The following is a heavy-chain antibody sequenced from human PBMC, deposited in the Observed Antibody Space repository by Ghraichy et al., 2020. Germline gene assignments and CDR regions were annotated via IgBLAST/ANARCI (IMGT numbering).Heavy chain of an antibody. D-gene: IGHD4-23*01. J-gene: IGHJ4*02. Sequence: SQPLSLTCTVSGGSISSSSYYWGWIRQPPGKGLEWIGSIYYSGSTYYNPSLKSRVTISVDTSKNQFSLKLSSVTAADTAVYYCSPQAGDYGGFDYWGQGTLVTVSS. CDR2: IYYSGST. CDR3: SPQAGDYGGFDY. V-gene: IGHV4-39*01. CDR1: GGSISSSSYY.